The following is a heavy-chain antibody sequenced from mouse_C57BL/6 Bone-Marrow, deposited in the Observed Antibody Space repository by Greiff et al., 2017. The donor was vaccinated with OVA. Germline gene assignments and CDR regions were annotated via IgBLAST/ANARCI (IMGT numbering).Heavy chain of an antibody. D-gene: IGHD1-1*01. Sequence: QVQLQQPGAELVRPGTSVKLSCKASGYTFTSYWMHWVKQRPGQGLEWIGVIDPSDSYTNYNQKFKGKATLTVDTSSSTAYMQLSSLTSEDSAVYYFAREGITTVVATYYFDYWGQGTTLTVSS. V-gene: IGHV1-59*01. CDR2: IDPSDSYT. CDR3: AREGITTVVATYYFDY. CDR1: GYTFTSYW. J-gene: IGHJ2*01.